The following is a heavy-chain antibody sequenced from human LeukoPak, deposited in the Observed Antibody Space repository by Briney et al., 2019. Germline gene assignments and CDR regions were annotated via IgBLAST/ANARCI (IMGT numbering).Heavy chain of an antibody. J-gene: IGHJ4*02. D-gene: IGHD6-13*01. V-gene: IGHV3-21*01. CDR3: ARDDIAAAASGFWDY. CDR2: ISSTSSYI. Sequence: GGSLRLSCAASGFTFSSNSMNWVRQAPGKGLEWVSSISSTSSYIYYADSVKGRFTISRDNAKNSLYLQMNSLRAEDTAVYYCARDDIAAAASGFWDYWGQGTLVTVSS. CDR1: GFTFSSNS.